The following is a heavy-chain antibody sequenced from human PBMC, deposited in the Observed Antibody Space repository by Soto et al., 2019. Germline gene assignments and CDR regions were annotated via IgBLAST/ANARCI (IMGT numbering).Heavy chain of an antibody. CDR3: ARDPGYRNAVSV. CDR1: GFTVSSDY. J-gene: IGHJ6*02. Sequence: EVQVVESGGGLVQPGGSLRLSCAASGFTVSSDYMSWVRQAPGKGLEWVSVIYSGGTTYYADSVKGRFTISRDNTKNTLSLKMNSLGEDDTPMYYSARDPGYRNAVSVGRQGITVNVFS. CDR2: IYSGGTT. V-gene: IGHV3-66*01. D-gene: IGHD5-12*01.